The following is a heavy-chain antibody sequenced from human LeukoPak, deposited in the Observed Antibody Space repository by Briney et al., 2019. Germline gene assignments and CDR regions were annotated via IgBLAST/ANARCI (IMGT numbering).Heavy chain of an antibody. Sequence: KPSETLSLTCTVSGGSLSRTDYYWGWIRQPPGKGLEWIGRVYYSGRTYHNPSPKTRVTLSVDTSKNQFSLKLNSVTAADTAVYYCARHTPLTTGGTEGFDIWGQGTMVTVSP. CDR2: VYYSGRT. D-gene: IGHD6-13*01. J-gene: IGHJ3*02. CDR1: GGSLSRTDYY. V-gene: IGHV4-39*01. CDR3: ARHTPLTTGGTEGFDI.